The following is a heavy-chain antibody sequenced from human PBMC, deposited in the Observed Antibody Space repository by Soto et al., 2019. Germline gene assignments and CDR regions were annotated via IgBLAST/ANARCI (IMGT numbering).Heavy chain of an antibody. D-gene: IGHD1-26*01. CDR2: INPNTRAT. CDR3: ARITWGRDLYYGMDV. V-gene: IGHV1-2*02. Sequence: ASVKVSCKASGDIFTGFFIQWLRQAHRQGLERIGWINPNTRATNYGQKFRGRDSMSRDRDLGAGYVELNSLRRAATAVYYCARITWGRDLYYGMDVWG. J-gene: IGHJ6*02. CDR1: GDIFTGFF.